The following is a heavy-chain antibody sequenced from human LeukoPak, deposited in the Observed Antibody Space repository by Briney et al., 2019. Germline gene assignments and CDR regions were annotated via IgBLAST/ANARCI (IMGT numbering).Heavy chain of an antibody. CDR1: GGSISSYY. CDR3: ARDKGVWGNLQIPEY. CDR2: ISATDSPR. V-gene: IGHV3-11*01. D-gene: IGHD3-16*01. J-gene: IGHJ4*02. Sequence: PSETLSLTCTVSGGSISSYYWSWIRQAPGKGLEWISYISATDSPRFYADSVKGRFTISRDNAKKSLFLQMNSLRAEDTAVYYCARDKGVWGNLQIPEYWGQGTLVTVSS.